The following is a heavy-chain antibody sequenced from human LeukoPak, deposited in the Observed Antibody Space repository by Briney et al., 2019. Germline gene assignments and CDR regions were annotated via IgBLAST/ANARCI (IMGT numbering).Heavy chain of an antibody. CDR3: ARTGYCSGGSCKAIDY. Sequence: GGSLRLSCAASGFTFSSYWMHWVRQAPGMGLVWVSRINSDGSSTSYADSGKGRFTISRDNAKNTLYLQMNSLRAEDTAVYYCARTGYCSGGSCKAIDYWGQGTLVTVSS. D-gene: IGHD2-15*01. J-gene: IGHJ4*02. V-gene: IGHV3-74*01. CDR2: INSDGSST. CDR1: GFTFSSYW.